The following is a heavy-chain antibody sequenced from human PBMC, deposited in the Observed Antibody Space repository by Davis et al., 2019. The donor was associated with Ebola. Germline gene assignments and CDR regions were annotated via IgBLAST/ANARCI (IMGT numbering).Heavy chain of an antibody. CDR1: GGSISSSSYY. CDR3: ARLGLLKRDRYFDY. D-gene: IGHD2-15*01. J-gene: IGHJ4*02. Sequence: SETLSLTCTVSGGSISSSSYYWSWIRQPPGKGLEWIGYIYYSGSTNYNPSLKSRVTISVDTSKNQFSLKLSSVTAADTAVYYCARLGLLKRDRYFDYWGQGTLVTVSS. CDR2: IYYSGST. V-gene: IGHV4-61*05.